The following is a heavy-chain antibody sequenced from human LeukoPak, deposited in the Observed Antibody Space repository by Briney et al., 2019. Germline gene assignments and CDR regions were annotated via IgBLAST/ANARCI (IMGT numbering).Heavy chain of an antibody. V-gene: IGHV3-23*01. CDR3: AKGAFGGVIAAPLDY. D-gene: IGHD3-16*02. J-gene: IGHJ4*02. Sequence: PGGSLRLSCAASGFTFSSYAMSWVRQAPGEGLEWVSAISGSGGSSYYADSVKGRFTISRDNSKNTLYLQMNSLRAEDTAVYYCAKGAFGGVIAAPLDYWGQGTLVTVSS. CDR2: ISGSGGSS. CDR1: GFTFSSYA.